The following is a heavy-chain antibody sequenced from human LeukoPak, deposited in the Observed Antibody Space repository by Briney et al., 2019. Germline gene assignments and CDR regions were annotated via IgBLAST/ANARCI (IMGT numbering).Heavy chain of an antibody. CDR1: GGSISSGDYY. D-gene: IGHD3-22*01. V-gene: IGHV4-31*03. CDR3: ARSHETFSYDTSGYYTFAS. Sequence: SQTLSLTCTVSGGSISSGDYYWSWIRQHPGKGLEWIGYIYYSGSTYYNPSLKSRVTISVDTSKNHFSLELSSVTAAATAMYYSARSHETFSYDTSGYYTFASCGQGTLVTVSS. J-gene: IGHJ4*02. CDR2: IYYSGST.